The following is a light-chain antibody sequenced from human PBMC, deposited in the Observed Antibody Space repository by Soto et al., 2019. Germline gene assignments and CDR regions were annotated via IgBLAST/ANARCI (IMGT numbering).Light chain of an antibody. CDR1: QSISSW. V-gene: IGKV1-5*03. Sequence: DIQMTQSPSTLSASVGDRVTITCRASQSISSWLAWYQQKPGKAPNLLIYKASSLESGVPSRFSGSGSGTEFTLTIRSLQPDDFATYYCQQYNSYPLTFGGGNKVEIK. CDR3: QQYNSYPLT. CDR2: KAS. J-gene: IGKJ4*01.